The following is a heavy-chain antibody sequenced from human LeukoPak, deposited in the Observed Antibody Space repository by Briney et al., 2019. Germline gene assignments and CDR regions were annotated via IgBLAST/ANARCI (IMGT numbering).Heavy chain of an antibody. CDR2: IYYSGST. V-gene: IGHV4-59*01. Sequence: SETLSLTCTVSGDSISSYYWSWIRQPPGKGLEWIGYIYYSGSTNYNPSLKSRVTISVDTSKNRFSLKLSSVTAADTAVYYCARAYYDSSGLNFDYWGQGTLVTVSS. D-gene: IGHD3-22*01. CDR1: GDSISSYY. CDR3: ARAYYDSSGLNFDY. J-gene: IGHJ4*02.